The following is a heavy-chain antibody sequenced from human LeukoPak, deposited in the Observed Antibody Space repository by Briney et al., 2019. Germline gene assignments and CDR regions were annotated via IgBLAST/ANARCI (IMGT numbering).Heavy chain of an antibody. J-gene: IGHJ4*02. CDR3: ARMWGSRWSYFDY. V-gene: IGHV3-48*04. CDR2: ISSGSTTI. Sequence: HPGGSLRLSCTASGFTFSSYSMNWVRQAPGKGLEWVSYISSGSTTIYYADSVKGRFTISRDNAKNSLYLQMNSLRAEDTAVYFCARMWGSRWSYFDYWGQGTLVTVSS. D-gene: IGHD6-13*01. CDR1: GFTFSSYS.